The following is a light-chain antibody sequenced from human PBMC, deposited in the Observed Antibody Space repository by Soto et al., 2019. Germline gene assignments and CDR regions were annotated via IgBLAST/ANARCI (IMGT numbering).Light chain of an antibody. J-gene: IGKJ4*01. Sequence: DIQMTQSPSSLSASVGDRVTITCQASQDISNYLNLYQHKPGKAPKLLIFDASTLQIGVPSRFSGSGSGTDFTFTISSLQPEDLATYFCQQYDTLPPLTFGGGTRVEIK. CDR3: QQYDTLPPLT. CDR1: QDISNY. CDR2: DAS. V-gene: IGKV1-33*01.